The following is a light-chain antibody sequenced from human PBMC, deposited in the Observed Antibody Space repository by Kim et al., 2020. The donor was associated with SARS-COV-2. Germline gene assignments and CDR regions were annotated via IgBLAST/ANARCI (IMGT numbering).Light chain of an antibody. CDR2: DVS. V-gene: IGLV2-14*04. CDR3: SSYTSSSTFV. Sequence: GQSITISCTGTSSDVGGYNYGSWYQQHPGKAPKLMIYDVSKRPSGVSNRFSGSKSGNTASLTISGLQAEDEADYYCSSYTSSSTFVFGTGTKVTVL. J-gene: IGLJ1*01. CDR1: SSDVGGYNY.